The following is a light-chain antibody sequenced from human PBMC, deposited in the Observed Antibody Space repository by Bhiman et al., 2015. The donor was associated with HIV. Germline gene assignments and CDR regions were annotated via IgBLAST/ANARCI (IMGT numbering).Light chain of an antibody. CDR3: CSYAGSSTL. CDR2: DVS. Sequence: QSALTQPASVSGSPGQSITISCTGTSSDVGGYNYVSWYQHHPGKAPKLMIYDVSKRPSGVSNRFSGSKSGNTASLTISGLQAEDEADYYCCSYAGSSTLFGGGTKLTVL. J-gene: IGLJ2*01. V-gene: IGLV2-23*02. CDR1: SSDVGGYNY.